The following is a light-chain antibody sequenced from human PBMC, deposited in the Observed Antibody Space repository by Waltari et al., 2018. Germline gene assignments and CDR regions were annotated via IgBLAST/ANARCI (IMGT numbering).Light chain of an antibody. CDR1: QTINDY. V-gene: IGKV1-39*01. Sequence: DIQMTQSPPSLSASVGDRVTITCRASQTINDYLNWYQQKPGEAPRLLISAASSLHSGVQSRFSGSGSGTDFTLTISSLQPEDIATYYCQQSYSTWTFGQGTKVEIK. CDR3: QQSYSTWT. CDR2: AAS. J-gene: IGKJ1*01.